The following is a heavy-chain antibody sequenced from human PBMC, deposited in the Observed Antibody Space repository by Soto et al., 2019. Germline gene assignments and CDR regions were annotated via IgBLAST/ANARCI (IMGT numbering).Heavy chain of an antibody. J-gene: IGHJ4*02. CDR2: ISYDGSNT. Sequence: QVQLVESGGGVVQPGRSLRLSCVASGFTFSSYGMHWVRQAPGKGLEWVAIISYDGSNTYYADSVKRRFTISRDNSKNTVYLQMNSLRAEDTSVYYCSKEVGLSGSYYISSSYYYDYWGKGTLVTVSP. D-gene: IGHD1-26*01. V-gene: IGHV3-30*18. CDR3: SKEVGLSGSYYISSSYYYDY. CDR1: GFTFSSYG.